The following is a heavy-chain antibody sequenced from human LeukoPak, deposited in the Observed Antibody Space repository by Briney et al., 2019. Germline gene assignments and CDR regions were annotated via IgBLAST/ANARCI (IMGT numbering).Heavy chain of an antibody. Sequence: GESLKISCKGSGYSFTSYWIGWVRQMPGKGLEWMGIIYPGDSDTRYGPSFQGQVTISADKSINTAYLQWSSLKASDTAMYYCARHRTVTTTYYGMDVWGQGTTVTVSS. J-gene: IGHJ6*02. CDR2: IYPGDSDT. D-gene: IGHD4-17*01. CDR1: GYSFTSYW. V-gene: IGHV5-51*01. CDR3: ARHRTVTTTYYGMDV.